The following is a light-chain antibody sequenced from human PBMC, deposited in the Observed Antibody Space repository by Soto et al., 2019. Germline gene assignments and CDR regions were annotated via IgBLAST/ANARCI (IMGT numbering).Light chain of an antibody. V-gene: IGLV2-23*02. CDR2: EVR. Sequence: QSVLTQPASVSGSPGQSITISCTGTSSDVGTYNLVSWYQQYPGKAPKLMIYEVRKRPSGITDRFSGSKSGNTASLTISGLQAEDEADYHCCSYAGSNSVIFGGGTKVTVL. J-gene: IGLJ2*01. CDR3: CSYAGSNSVI. CDR1: SSDVGTYNL.